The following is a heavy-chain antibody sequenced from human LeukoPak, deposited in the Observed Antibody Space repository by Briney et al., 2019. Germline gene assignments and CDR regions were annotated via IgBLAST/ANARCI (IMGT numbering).Heavy chain of an antibody. CDR2: IYYSGST. J-gene: IGHJ4*02. CDR3: ARADYGDYLDYFDY. D-gene: IGHD4-17*01. V-gene: IGHV4-59*01. Sequence: SETLSLTCAVYGGSFSSYYWSWIRQPPGKGLEWIGYIYYSGSTNYNPSLKSRVTISVDTSKNQFSLKLSSVTAADTAVYYCARADYGDYLDYFDYWGQGTLVTVSS. CDR1: GGSFSSYY.